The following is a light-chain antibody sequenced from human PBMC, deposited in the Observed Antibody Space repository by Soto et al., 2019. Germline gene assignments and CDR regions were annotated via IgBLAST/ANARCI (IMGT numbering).Light chain of an antibody. CDR2: ANT. Sequence: QSVLTQPPSVSGAPGQRVTISCTGSSSNIGTGYDIHWYQQLPATAPNLLIYANTNRPSGVLARFSGCKSGTSSSLAITELLAADEADYYYRSYDSSMSSSHWVFGGGTKLTVL. CDR3: RSYDSSMSSSHWV. J-gene: IGLJ3*02. V-gene: IGLV1-40*01. CDR1: SSNIGTGYD.